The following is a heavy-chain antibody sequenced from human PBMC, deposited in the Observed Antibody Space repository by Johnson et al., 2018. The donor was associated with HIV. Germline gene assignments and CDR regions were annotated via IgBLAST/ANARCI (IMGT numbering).Heavy chain of an antibody. V-gene: IGHV3-30*02. Sequence: QVQLVESGGGLVQPGGSLRLSCAASGFTFSSYGMHWVRQAPGKGLEWVAFIRYDESNEYYADSVKGRFTISRDYSKNTLYLQMNRLTAEDTAVYYCARAPGFSRAFDIWGQGTMVTVSS. D-gene: IGHD3-10*01. CDR3: ARAPGFSRAFDI. J-gene: IGHJ3*02. CDR2: IRYDESNE. CDR1: GFTFSSYG.